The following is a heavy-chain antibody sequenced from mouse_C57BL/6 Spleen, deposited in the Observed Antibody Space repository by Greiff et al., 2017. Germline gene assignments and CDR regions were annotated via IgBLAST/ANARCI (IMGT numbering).Heavy chain of an antibody. J-gene: IGHJ2*01. Sequence: EVHLVESGGGLVKPGGSLKLSCAASGFTFSDNGMHWVRQAPEQGLEWVAYISRGSSTIYYAATVKGRFTITRDNAKNTLFLQMTSLRSEDTAMYYCARGPTVVALDYWGQGTTLTVSA. CDR3: ARGPTVVALDY. CDR1: GFTFSDNG. CDR2: ISRGSSTI. V-gene: IGHV5-17*01. D-gene: IGHD1-1*01.